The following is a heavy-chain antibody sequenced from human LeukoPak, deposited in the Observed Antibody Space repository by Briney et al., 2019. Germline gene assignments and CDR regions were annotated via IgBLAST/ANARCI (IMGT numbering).Heavy chain of an antibody. CDR3: ARDLPEGYDRGLDY. CDR2: INPSGGST. J-gene: IGHJ4*02. V-gene: IGHV1-46*01. CDR1: GYTFTSYY. D-gene: IGHD3-22*01. Sequence: ASVKVSCKASGYTFTSYYMHWVRQAPGQGLEWMGIINPSGGSTSYAQKFQGRVTMTRDTSISTAYMELSRLRSDDTAVYYCARDLPEGYDRGLDYWGQGTLVTVSS.